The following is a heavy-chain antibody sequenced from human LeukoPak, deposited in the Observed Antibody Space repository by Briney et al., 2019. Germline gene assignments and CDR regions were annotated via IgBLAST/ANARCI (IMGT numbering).Heavy chain of an antibody. J-gene: IGHJ4*02. CDR2: IRYDGSNK. CDR1: GFTFSSYG. Sequence: PGGSLRLSCAASGFTFSSYGMHWVRQAPGKGLEWVAFIRYDGSNKYYADSVKGRFTISRDNSKNTLYLQMNSLRAEDTAVYYCAKEGAIATPLASTGNDYWGQGTLVTVSA. D-gene: IGHD3-3*02. V-gene: IGHV3-30*02. CDR3: AKEGAIATPLASTGNDY.